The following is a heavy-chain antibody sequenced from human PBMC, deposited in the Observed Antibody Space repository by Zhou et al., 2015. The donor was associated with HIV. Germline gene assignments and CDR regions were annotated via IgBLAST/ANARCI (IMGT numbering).Heavy chain of an antibody. J-gene: IGHJ4*02. CDR3: AHFEYSGSYFDF. CDR1: GFAFNTYG. CDR2: LNSDGKYT. Sequence: EVQLSQSGGGFVRPGGSLRLTCAASGFAFNTYGMTWVRQAPGKRLEWVSSLNSDGKYTSYLDSVKGRFTISRDNSNDTLYLQMNSLRGDDTAVYYCAHFEYSGSYFDFWGQGTLVTVSS. D-gene: IGHD5-12*01. V-gene: IGHV3-23*01.